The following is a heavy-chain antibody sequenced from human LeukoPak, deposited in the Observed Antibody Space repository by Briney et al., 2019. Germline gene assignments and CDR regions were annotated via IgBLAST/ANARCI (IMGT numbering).Heavy chain of an antibody. CDR3: ARRDNYDYVWGSYHPDY. Sequence: SETLSLTCTVSGGSISSSSYYWGWIRQPPGKGLEWIGSIYYSGSTYYNPSLKSRVTISVDTSENQFSLKLSSVTAADTAVYYCARRDNYDYVWGSYHPDYWGQGTLVTVSS. V-gene: IGHV4-39*01. CDR2: IYYSGST. CDR1: GGSISSSSYY. D-gene: IGHD3-16*02. J-gene: IGHJ4*02.